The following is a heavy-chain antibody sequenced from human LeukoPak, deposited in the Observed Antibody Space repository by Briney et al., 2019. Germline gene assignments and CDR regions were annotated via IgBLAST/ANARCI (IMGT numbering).Heavy chain of an antibody. CDR2: INHSGST. CDR3: AREGGGFDY. CDR1: GGSISRYY. D-gene: IGHD3-16*01. J-gene: IGHJ4*02. Sequence: SETLSLTCTVSGGSISRYYWSWIRQPPGKGLEWIGEINHSGSTNYNPSLKSRVTISVDTSKNQFSLKLSSVTAADTAVYYCAREGGGFDYWGQGTLVTVSS. V-gene: IGHV4-34*01.